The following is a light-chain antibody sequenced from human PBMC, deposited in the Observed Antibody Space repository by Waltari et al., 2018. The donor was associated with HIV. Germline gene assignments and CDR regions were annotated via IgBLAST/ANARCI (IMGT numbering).Light chain of an antibody. V-gene: IGKV4-1*01. CDR2: WAS. CDR1: QSVLYRSNNKNY. Sequence: DIVMTQSPDSLAVSLGERATINCKSSQSVLYRSNNKNYLAWYQQKPGRPPKLLIYWASTRESGVPVRFSGSGSGTDFTLTISSLQAEDVAVYYCQQYYTTPQTFGQGTKVEIK. CDR3: QQYYTTPQT. J-gene: IGKJ1*01.